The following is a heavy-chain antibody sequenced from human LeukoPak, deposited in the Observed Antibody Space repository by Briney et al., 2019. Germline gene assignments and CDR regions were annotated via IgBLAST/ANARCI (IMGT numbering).Heavy chain of an antibody. D-gene: IGHD3-22*01. CDR3: AKTHYYYDSSGYYYGSDY. CDR1: GFTFSSYA. Sequence: GGSLRLSCAASGFTFSSYAMSWVRQAPGKGLEWVSAISGSGGNTYYADSVKGRFTISRDNSKNTLYLQMNSLRAEDTAVYYCAKTHYYYDSSGYYYGSDYWGQGTLVTVSS. J-gene: IGHJ4*02. V-gene: IGHV3-23*01. CDR2: ISGSGGNT.